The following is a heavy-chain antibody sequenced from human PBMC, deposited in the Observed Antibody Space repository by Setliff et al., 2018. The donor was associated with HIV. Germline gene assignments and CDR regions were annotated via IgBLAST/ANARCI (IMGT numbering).Heavy chain of an antibody. D-gene: IGHD4-17*01. CDR1: GFTFSNYN. Sequence: GGSLRLSCAASGFTFSNYNMNWVRQAPGKGLEWVSSISSSTYIYYADSVKGRFTTSRDNAKNSVYLQISSLRAEDTAVYYCAREIYGDYGMDVWGQGTTVTVSS. CDR3: AREIYGDYGMDV. V-gene: IGHV3-21*01. J-gene: IGHJ6*02. CDR2: ISSSTYI.